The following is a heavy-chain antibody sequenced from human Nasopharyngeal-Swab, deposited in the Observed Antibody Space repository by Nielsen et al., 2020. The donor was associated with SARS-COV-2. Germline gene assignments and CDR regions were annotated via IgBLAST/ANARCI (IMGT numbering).Heavy chain of an antibody. V-gene: IGHV3-30*18. J-gene: IGHJ4*02. CDR1: GFTFSSYG. CDR2: ISYDGSNK. Sequence: GSLRLSCAASGFTFSSYGMHWVRQAPGKGLEWVAVISYDGSNKYYADSVKGRFTISRDNSKNTLYLQMNSLRAEDTAVYYCAKYGLRGWFGEFIDYWGQGTLVTVSS. CDR3: AKYGLRGWFGEFIDY. D-gene: IGHD3-10*01.